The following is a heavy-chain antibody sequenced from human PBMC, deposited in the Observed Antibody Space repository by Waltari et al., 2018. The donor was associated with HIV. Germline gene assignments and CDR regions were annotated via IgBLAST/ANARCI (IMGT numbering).Heavy chain of an antibody. CDR3: ARSLGGGYGYYYYYMDV. CDR1: GYTFTSYA. D-gene: IGHD3-16*01. CDR2: INAGNGNT. J-gene: IGHJ6*03. V-gene: IGHV1-3*01. Sequence: QVQLVQSGAEVKKPGASVKVSCKASGYTFTSYAMHWVRQAPGQRLEWMGWINAGNGNTKYSQKFQGRVTITRDTSASTAYMELSSLRSEDTAVYYCARSLGGGYGYYYYYMDVWGKGTTVTVSS.